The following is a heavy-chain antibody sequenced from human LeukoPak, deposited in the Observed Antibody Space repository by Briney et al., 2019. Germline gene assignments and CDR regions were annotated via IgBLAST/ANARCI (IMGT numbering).Heavy chain of an antibody. D-gene: IGHD4-23*01. CDR1: GFTFTSSA. CDR2: IVVGSGNT. V-gene: IGHV1-58*01. J-gene: IGHJ2*01. CDR3: AAIPDSDYGGNGPHL. Sequence: SVKVSCKASGFTFTSSAVQWVRQARGQRLEWIGWIVVGSGNTNYAQKFQERVTITRDMSTSTAYMELSSLRYEDTAVYYCAAIPDSDYGGNGPHLWGRGTLVTVSS.